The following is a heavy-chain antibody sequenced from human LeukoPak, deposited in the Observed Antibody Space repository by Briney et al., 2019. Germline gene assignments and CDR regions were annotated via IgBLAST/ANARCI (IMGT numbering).Heavy chain of an antibody. CDR2: IKQDGSEK. V-gene: IGHV3-7*01. Sequence: GGSLRLSCAASGFTFSSYWMSWVRQAPGKGLEWVANIKQDGSEKYYVDSVKGRFTISRDNAKNSLYLQMNSLRAEDTAVYYCARVPSTDWSYYYYYYMDVWGKGTTVTVSS. D-gene: IGHD1-1*01. CDR3: ARVPSTDWSYYYYYYMDV. CDR1: GFTFSSYW. J-gene: IGHJ6*03.